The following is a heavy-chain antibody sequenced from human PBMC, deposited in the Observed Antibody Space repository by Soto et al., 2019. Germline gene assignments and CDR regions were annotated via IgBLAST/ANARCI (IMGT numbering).Heavy chain of an antibody. CDR1: GFTFSDHY. V-gene: IGHV3-72*01. J-gene: IGHJ6*02. CDR2: TRNKANSYTT. Sequence: GGSLRLSCAASGFTFSDHYMDWVRQAPGKGLEWVGRTRNKANSYTTEYAASVKGRFTISRDDSKNSLYLQMNSLKTEDTAVYYCARTPGKGGYYYYGMDVWGQGTTVTVSS. CDR3: ARTPGKGGYYYYGMDV.